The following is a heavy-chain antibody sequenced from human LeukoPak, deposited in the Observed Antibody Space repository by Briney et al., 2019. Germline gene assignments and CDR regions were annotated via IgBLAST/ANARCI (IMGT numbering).Heavy chain of an antibody. D-gene: IGHD3-22*01. Sequence: GGSLRLSCAASGFTFSDYSMNWVRQAPGKGLEGVASVNTVSSYIYYADSMRGRFTISRDNAKNSLFLQMNSLRGEDTAVYYCARLRRNSDRSDFFYYYNHWGQGTLVTVSS. V-gene: IGHV3-21*01. CDR3: ARLRRNSDRSDFFYYYNH. CDR2: VNTVSSYI. CDR1: GFTFSDYS. J-gene: IGHJ4*02.